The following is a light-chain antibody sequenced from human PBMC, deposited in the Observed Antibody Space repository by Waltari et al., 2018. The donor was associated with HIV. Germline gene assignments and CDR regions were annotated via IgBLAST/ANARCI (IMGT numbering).Light chain of an antibody. Sequence: QSVLTQPPSASGTPGQRVTISCSGGSLNIGRNNVYWYQHFPGTSPKLLIFSNDQRPSGVPDRFSCSKSGTPSSLTIIRLRFEDEAYYFCEAWDDSRGCPVFVGDAKLTVL. V-gene: IGLV1-47*01. CDR3: EAWDDSRGCPV. CDR2: SND. J-gene: IGLJ3*02. CDR1: SLNIGRNN.